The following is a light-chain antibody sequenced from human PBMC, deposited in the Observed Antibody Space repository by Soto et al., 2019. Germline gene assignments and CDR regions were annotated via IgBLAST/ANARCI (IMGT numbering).Light chain of an antibody. CDR2: DVS. CDR1: RSDVGGYNY. V-gene: IGLV2-11*01. J-gene: IGLJ2*01. Sequence: QSVLTQPRSVSGSPGQSVTISCTGTRSDVGGYNYVSWYQQHPGKAPKLMIYDVSKRPSGVPDRFSGSKSGNTASLTISGLQAEDEADYYCCSYAGSYTVVFGGGTKLTLL. CDR3: CSYAGSYTVV.